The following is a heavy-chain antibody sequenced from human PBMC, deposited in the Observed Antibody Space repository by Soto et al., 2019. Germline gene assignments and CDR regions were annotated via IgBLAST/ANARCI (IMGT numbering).Heavy chain of an antibody. CDR2: IDSRGRTL. V-gene: IGHV3-11*01. D-gene: IGHD6-6*01. J-gene: IGHJ4*02. Sequence: GSVRLSCXASGFTFSDYSMSWIRQAPGKGLEWLAFIDSRGRTLSYADSVRGRFTISRDNAENSVYLQMDSLRADDTAVYYCARQAARNYIDSWGQGNSVTVS. CDR3: ARQAARNYIDS. CDR1: GFTFSDYS.